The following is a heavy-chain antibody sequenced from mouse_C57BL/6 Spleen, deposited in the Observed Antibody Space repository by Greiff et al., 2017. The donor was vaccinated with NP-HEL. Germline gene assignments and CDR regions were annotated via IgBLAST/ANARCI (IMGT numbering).Heavy chain of an antibody. CDR1: GYSITSGYY. V-gene: IGHV3-6*01. J-gene: IGHJ2*01. CDR3: AQGDYFDY. Sequence: EVHLVESGPGLVKPSQSLSLTCSVTGYSITSGYYWNWIRQFPGNKLEWMGYISYDGSNNYNPSLKNRISITRDTSKNQFFLKLNSVTTEDTATYYCAQGDYFDYWGQGTTLTVSS. CDR2: ISYDGSN.